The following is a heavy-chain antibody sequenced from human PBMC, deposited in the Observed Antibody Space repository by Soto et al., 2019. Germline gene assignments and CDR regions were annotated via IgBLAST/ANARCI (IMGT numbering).Heavy chain of an antibody. CDR1: GFIFSSNA. D-gene: IGHD3-22*01. CDR3: AANRGYNYYYGMDV. J-gene: IGHJ6*02. CDR2: ISGSGGST. Sequence: EVLLLESGGGLVQPGGSLRLSCAASGFIFSSNAMSWVRQAPGKGLEWVSAISGSGGSTYYADSVKGRFTISRDNSKNTLYLQMNSLRAEDTAVYYCAANRGYNYYYGMDVWGQGTTVTVSS. V-gene: IGHV3-23*01.